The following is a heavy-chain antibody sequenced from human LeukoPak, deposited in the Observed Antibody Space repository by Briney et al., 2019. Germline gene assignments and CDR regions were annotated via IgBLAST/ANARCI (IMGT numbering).Heavy chain of an antibody. V-gene: IGHV1-8*01. J-gene: IGHJ5*02. D-gene: IGHD4-17*01. CDR1: GYTFTSYD. CDR3: ARGDYGDYVVNWFDP. CDR2: MNPNSGNT. Sequence: APVKVSCKASGYTFTSYDINWVRQATGQGLEWMGWMNPNSGNTGYAQKFQGRVTMTRNTSISTAYMELSSLRSEDTAVYYCARGDYGDYVVNWFDPWGQGTLVTVSS.